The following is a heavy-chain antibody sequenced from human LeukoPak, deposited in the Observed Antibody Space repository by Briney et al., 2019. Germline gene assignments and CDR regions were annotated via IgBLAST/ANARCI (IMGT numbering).Heavy chain of an antibody. D-gene: IGHD6-6*01. CDR2: INPNSGGT. CDR1: GYTFTVYY. V-gene: IGHV1-2*02. J-gene: IGHJ6*03. Sequence: WASVTVSFKASGYTFTVYYMQWVRQAPGQGLEWMGGINPNSGGTNYSQKVQGRVTMTRDTAISTAYMELSRLRSDDTAVYYCARDLKQLDGMDVWGKGTTVTVSS. CDR3: ARDLKQLDGMDV.